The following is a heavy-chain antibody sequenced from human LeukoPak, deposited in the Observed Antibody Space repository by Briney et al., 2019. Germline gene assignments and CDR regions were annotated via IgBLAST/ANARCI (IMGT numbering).Heavy chain of an antibody. Sequence: GESLKISCKGSGYRFTNYWIAWVRHMPGKGLEWMGIVYPGDDSDTRYSPSFQGQVTFSADKSINTAYLQWSSLKASDTGMYYCARERGGSGYDSGLDYNYWGQGTLVAVFS. V-gene: IGHV5-51*01. D-gene: IGHD5-12*01. J-gene: IGHJ4*02. CDR1: GYRFTNYW. CDR3: ARERGGSGYDSGLDYNY. CDR2: VYPGDDSDT.